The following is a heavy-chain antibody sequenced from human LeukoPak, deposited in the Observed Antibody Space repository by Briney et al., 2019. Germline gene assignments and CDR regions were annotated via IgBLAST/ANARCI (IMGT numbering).Heavy chain of an antibody. D-gene: IGHD3-10*01. V-gene: IGHV4-30-4*01. Sequence: SETLSLTCTVSGGSISSGDYYWSWIRQSPGKGLEWIGYIYYSGSTYYNPSLKSRVTISVDTSKNQFSLKLSSVTAADTAVYYCARARLGSFDYWGQGTLVTVSS. J-gene: IGHJ4*02. CDR1: GGSISSGDYY. CDR3: ARARLGSFDY. CDR2: IYYSGST.